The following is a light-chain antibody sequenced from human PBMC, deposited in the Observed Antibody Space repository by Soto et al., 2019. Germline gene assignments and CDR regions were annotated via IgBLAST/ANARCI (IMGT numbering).Light chain of an antibody. V-gene: IGKV3-20*01. Sequence: DIVLTQSPCTLSLSPGERATLSCRASQSVTNTYLAWYQQKPGQAPRLLIYDASSRATGIPDRFSGSGSGTAFTLTISRLEPEDFAVYYCQQYGRSPGLFTLGPGTKVDIK. CDR2: DAS. J-gene: IGKJ3*01. CDR1: QSVTNTY. CDR3: QQYGRSPGLFT.